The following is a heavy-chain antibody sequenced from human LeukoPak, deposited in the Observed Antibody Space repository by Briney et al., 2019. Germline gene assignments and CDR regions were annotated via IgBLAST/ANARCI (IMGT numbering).Heavy chain of an antibody. Sequence: GRSLRLSCAASGFTFSSYAMHWVRQAPGKGLEWVAVISYDGSNKYYADSVKGRFTISRDNSKNTLYLQMNSLRAEDTAVYYCARDDSSGYFTWWGQGTLVTVSS. V-gene: IGHV3-30-3*01. J-gene: IGHJ4*02. CDR1: GFTFSSYA. CDR2: ISYDGSNK. D-gene: IGHD3-22*01. CDR3: ARDDSSGYFTW.